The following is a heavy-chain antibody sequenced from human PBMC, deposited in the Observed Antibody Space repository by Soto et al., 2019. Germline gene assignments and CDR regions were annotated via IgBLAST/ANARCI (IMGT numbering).Heavy chain of an antibody. Sequence: ASVKVSCKASGYTFTGYYMHWVRQAPGQGLEWMGWINPNSGGTNYAQKFQGWVTMTRDTSISTAYMELSRLRSDDTAVYYCARGAGYSGYDRPDYGDYAFDYWGQGTLVTVSS. J-gene: IGHJ4*02. CDR2: INPNSGGT. CDR1: GYTFTGYY. CDR3: ARGAGYSGYDRPDYGDYAFDY. V-gene: IGHV1-2*04. D-gene: IGHD5-12*01.